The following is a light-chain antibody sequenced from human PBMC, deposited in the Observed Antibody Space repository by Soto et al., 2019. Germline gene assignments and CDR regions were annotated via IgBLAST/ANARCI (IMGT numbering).Light chain of an antibody. V-gene: IGLV2-23*01. Sequence: QSALTQPASVSGSPGQSITISCTGTSIDVGSYHLVSWYQQHPGKAPKLMIYEATKRPSGVSNRFSGSKSGNTASLTISGLQAGDEADYYYCSYVYTSTYVFGTGTKVTV. CDR2: EAT. CDR3: CSYVYTSTYV. J-gene: IGLJ1*01. CDR1: SIDVGSYHL.